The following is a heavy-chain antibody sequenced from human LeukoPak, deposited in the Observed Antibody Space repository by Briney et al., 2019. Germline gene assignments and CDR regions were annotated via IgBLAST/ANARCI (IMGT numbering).Heavy chain of an antibody. CDR1: GYSFANYW. CDR3: ARLGRYDNSGYYYAY. CDR2: IYPGDSDT. V-gene: IGHV5-51*01. D-gene: IGHD3-22*01. J-gene: IGHJ4*02. Sequence: GESLKISSKGSGYSFANYWIGWVRQMPGKGLEWMGFIYPGDSDTKYSPSFQGQVTISADKSISTAYLQWSSLKASDSATYYCARLGRYDNSGYYYAYWGQGIQITVSS.